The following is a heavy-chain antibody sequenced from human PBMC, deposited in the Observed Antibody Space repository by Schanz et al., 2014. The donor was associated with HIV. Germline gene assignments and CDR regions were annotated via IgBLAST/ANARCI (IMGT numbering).Heavy chain of an antibody. J-gene: IGHJ4*02. V-gene: IGHV3-30*18. CDR3: AKGLRQWLVLGVSDY. D-gene: IGHD6-19*01. CDR1: GFTFSNYG. CDR2: ISYDGSNK. Sequence: VPLVESGGGVVPPGRSLRLFCAVSGFTFSNYGMHWVRQAPGKGLEWVAGISYDGSNKYYADSLKGRFTIARDNSKNTLYLQMNSLRAEDTAVYYCAKGLRQWLVLGVSDYWGQGTLVTVSS.